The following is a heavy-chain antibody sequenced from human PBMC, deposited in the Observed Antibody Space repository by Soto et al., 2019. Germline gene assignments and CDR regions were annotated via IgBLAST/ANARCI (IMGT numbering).Heavy chain of an antibody. J-gene: IGHJ4*02. CDR2: IKTDGSST. Sequence: EVQLVESGGGLVQPGGSLRLSCAASGFTFSSYWMHWVRQAPGKGLVWVSRIKTDGSSTGYAYSVKGRFTISRDNAQNTLYLQMNSLRAEDTALYYCARVGTGAYYVDYWGLGTLVTVSS. CDR1: GFTFSSYW. D-gene: IGHD7-27*01. CDR3: ARVGTGAYYVDY. V-gene: IGHV3-74*01.